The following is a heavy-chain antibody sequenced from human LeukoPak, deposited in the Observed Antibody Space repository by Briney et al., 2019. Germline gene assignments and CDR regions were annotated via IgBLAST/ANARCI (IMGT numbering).Heavy chain of an antibody. Sequence: TGGALRLSCEASGLTLSRDWMGWVRPAPGKGLEWVANIRQDGGETYYGDSVKGRFIISRDNAKNSLFLQMNRLRAEDTAVYYCATYSSLNTREFQYWGQGTLVTVSS. CDR1: GLTLSRDW. V-gene: IGHV3-7*01. CDR2: IRQDGGET. J-gene: IGHJ1*01. CDR3: ATYSSLNTREFQY. D-gene: IGHD3-22*01.